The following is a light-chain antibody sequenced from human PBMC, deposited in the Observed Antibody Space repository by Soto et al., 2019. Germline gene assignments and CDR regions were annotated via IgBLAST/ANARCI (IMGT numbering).Light chain of an antibody. V-gene: IGLV2-14*01. CDR3: SSYTTRSTLV. J-gene: IGLJ2*01. CDR2: DVT. CDR1: SSDVGAYDF. Sequence: QSALTQPASVSGSPGQSITISCTGISSDVGAYDFVSWYQHYPGKAPKLVTFDVTHRPPGISDRFSGSKSANTASLTISGLQAEDEAFYYCSSYTTRSTLVFGGGTKLTVL.